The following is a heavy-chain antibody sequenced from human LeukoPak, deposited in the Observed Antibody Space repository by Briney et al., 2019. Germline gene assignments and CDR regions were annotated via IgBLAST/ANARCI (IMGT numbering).Heavy chain of an antibody. CDR3: AKDTYYYDSSGYSSFDY. V-gene: IGHV3-9*01. Sequence: GGSLRLSCAASGFTFDDYAMHWVRQAPGKGLEWVSGISWNSGSIGYADSVKGRFTISRDNAENSLYLQMNSLRAEDTALYYCAKDTYYYDSSGYSSFDYWGQGTLVTVSS. CDR2: ISWNSGSI. CDR1: GFTFDDYA. J-gene: IGHJ4*02. D-gene: IGHD3-22*01.